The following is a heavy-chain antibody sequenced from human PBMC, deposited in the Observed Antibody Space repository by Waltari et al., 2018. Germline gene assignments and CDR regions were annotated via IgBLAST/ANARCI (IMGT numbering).Heavy chain of an antibody. Sequence: QVQLVESGGGLVKPGGSLRLSCAASGFTFSDYYMSWIRQAPGKGLEWVSYISGSGGTRYYADSVKGRFTISRDNAKNSLYLQINSLRAEDTAVYYCARPAAAATGDFDYWGQGTLVTVSS. CDR1: GFTFSDYY. CDR3: ARPAAAATGDFDY. CDR2: ISGSGGTR. D-gene: IGHD6-13*01. V-gene: IGHV3-11*04. J-gene: IGHJ4*02.